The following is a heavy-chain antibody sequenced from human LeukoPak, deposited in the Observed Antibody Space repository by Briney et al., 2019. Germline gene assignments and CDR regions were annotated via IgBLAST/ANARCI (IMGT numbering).Heavy chain of an antibody. V-gene: IGHV4-39*02. J-gene: IGHJ4*02. CDR3: ARDGSH. D-gene: IGHD2-2*03. CDR2: IQHSGNT. Sequence: SETLSLTCTVSGDSINSGSYHWGWIRQPPGKGLEWIGSIQHSGNTYYNPSLKSRLTISVDTSKNQFSLKLNSVTAADTAVYYCARDGSHWGQRTRVSVSS. CDR1: GDSINSGSYH.